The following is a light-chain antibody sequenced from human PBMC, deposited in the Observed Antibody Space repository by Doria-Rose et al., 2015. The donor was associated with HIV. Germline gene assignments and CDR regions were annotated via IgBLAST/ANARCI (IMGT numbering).Light chain of an antibody. V-gene: IGLV2-14*03. CDR2: DVT. CDR1: SSDAGSYTY. Sequence: HSVLTQPASVSGSPGQSTTISCTGTSSDAGSYTYVSWYQQYPGKAPKLIISDVTKRPSGVSDRFSGSKSGNTASLTISGLQAEDEAEYFCSSYTSGTSFVFGGGTKLTV. J-gene: IGLJ2*01. CDR3: SSYTSGTSFV.